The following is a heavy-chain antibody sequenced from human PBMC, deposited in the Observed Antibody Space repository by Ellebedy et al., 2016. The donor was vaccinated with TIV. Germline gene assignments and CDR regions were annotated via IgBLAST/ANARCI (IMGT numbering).Heavy chain of an antibody. Sequence: GGSLRLSCAASGFTFSDYYMSWIRQAPGKGLEWVSYISRSSDYTKYAHSVKGRFTISRDNAKSAVYLQMNSLRAEDTAVYYCAREGPMLRGVIDEDFWGQGTLVTISS. D-gene: IGHD3-10*01. J-gene: IGHJ4*02. CDR1: GFTFSDYY. CDR2: ISRSSDYT. CDR3: AREGPMLRGVIDEDF. V-gene: IGHV3-11*06.